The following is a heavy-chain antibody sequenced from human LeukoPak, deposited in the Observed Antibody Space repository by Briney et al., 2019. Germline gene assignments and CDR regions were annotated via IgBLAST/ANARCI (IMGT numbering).Heavy chain of an antibody. Sequence: PSETLSLTCAVYGGSFSGYYWSWIRQPPGKGLEWIGEINHSGSTNYNPSLKSRVTISVDTSKNQFSLKLSSVTAADTAVYYCAGGPRYFGWFDPWGQGTLVTVSS. CDR3: AGGPRYFGWFDP. D-gene: IGHD3-9*01. CDR1: GGSFSGYY. CDR2: INHSGST. J-gene: IGHJ5*02. V-gene: IGHV4-34*01.